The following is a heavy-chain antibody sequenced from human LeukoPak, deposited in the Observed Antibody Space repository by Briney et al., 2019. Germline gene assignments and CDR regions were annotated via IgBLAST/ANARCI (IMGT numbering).Heavy chain of an antibody. CDR2: IEYSGET. J-gene: IGHJ5*02. CDR3: ARGKIRADWLDP. Sequence: SETLSLTCTVSGDSINSTGFYWAWIRQPPEKGLEYIGNIEYSGETFYDPSLKSRVTISGDPSKNQFSLKLSSVTAADMAVYYCARGKIRADWLDPWGQGTLVTVSS. V-gene: IGHV4-39*07. D-gene: IGHD6-13*01. CDR1: GDSINSTGFY.